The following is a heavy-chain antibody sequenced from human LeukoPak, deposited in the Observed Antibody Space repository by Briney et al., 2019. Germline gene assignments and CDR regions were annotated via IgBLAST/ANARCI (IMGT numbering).Heavy chain of an antibody. CDR2: IYYSGST. CDR3: ARSTVDIVGAPGTFVHFDY. CDR1: GGSISSSSYY. J-gene: IGHJ4*02. Sequence: SETLSLTCAVSGGSISSSSYYWGWIRQPPGKGLEWIGSIYYSGSTYYNPSLKSRVTISVDTSKNQFSLKLSSVTAADTAVYYCARSTVDIVGAPGTFVHFDYWGQGTLVTVPS. V-gene: IGHV4-39*07. D-gene: IGHD1-26*01.